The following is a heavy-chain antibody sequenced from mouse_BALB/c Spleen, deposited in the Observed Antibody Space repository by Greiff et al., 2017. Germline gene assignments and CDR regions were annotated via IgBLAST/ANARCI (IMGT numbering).Heavy chain of an antibody. V-gene: IGHV1-54*01. D-gene: IGHD1-1*01. CDR2: INPGSGGT. CDR3: ARERFITTVVLYFDV. CDR1: GYAFTNYL. Sequence: QVQLQQSGAELVRPGTSVKVSCKASGYAFTNYLIEWVKQRPGQGLEWIGVINPGSGGTNYNEKFKGKATLTADKSSSTAYMQLSSLTSDDSAVYFCARERFITTVVLYFDVWGAGTTVTVSS. J-gene: IGHJ1*01.